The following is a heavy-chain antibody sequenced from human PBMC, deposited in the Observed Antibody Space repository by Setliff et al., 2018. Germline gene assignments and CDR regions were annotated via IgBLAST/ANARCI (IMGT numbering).Heavy chain of an antibody. CDR3: ARDSRGNPPNYMDV. Sequence: NPSETLSLTCTVSGGSISSYYWSWIRQPAGKGLEWIGRIYTSGSTNYNPSLKSRVTMSVDTSKNQFSLKQSSVTAADTAVYYCARDSRGNPPNYMDVWGKGTTVTVSS. V-gene: IGHV4-4*07. CDR2: IYTSGST. CDR1: GGSISSYY. J-gene: IGHJ6*03.